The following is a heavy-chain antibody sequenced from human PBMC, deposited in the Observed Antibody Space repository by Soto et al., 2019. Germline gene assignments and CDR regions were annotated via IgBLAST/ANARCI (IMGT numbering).Heavy chain of an antibody. V-gene: IGHV1-69*01. CDR2: IIPIVETP. Sequence: VQLVQSGAEVKKPGSSMKVSCKASGGTFNSYDINWVRQAPGQGLEWMGGIIPIVETPKYAQKFQGRVTITADESTNTVYMELSSLSSEDTAMYYCARLSRPNYYDTSGFFKDNWFDPWGQGTLVTVSS. D-gene: IGHD3-22*01. J-gene: IGHJ5*02. CDR1: GGTFNSYD. CDR3: ARLSRPNYYDTSGFFKDNWFDP.